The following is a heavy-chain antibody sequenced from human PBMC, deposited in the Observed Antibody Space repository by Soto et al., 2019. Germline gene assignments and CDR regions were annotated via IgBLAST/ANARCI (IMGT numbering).Heavy chain of an antibody. J-gene: IGHJ6*02. Sequence: QVQLVQSGAEVKQSGASVKVSCKASGSDFTAYDINWVRQASGQGLEWMGWMNPINGATGSARRFQGRVSMTRNTATGTAYLELTSLRSDDSAVYYCGRGPSPRAPAGGTPYYYAMDVWGQGTTVTVSS. CDR2: MNPINGAT. V-gene: IGHV1-8*02. D-gene: IGHD6-13*01. CDR1: GSDFTAYD. CDR3: GRGPSPRAPAGGTPYYYAMDV.